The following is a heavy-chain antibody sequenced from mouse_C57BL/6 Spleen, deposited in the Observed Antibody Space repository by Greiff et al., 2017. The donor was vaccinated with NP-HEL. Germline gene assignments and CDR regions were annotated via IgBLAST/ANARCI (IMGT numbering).Heavy chain of an antibody. CDR3: ARSAYYSNYVFAY. V-gene: IGHV1-26*01. CDR2: INPNNGGT. J-gene: IGHJ3*01. Sequence: EVQLQQSGPELVKPGASVKISCKASGYTFTDYYMNWVKQSHGKSLEWIGDINPNNGGTSYNQKFKGKATLTVDKSSSTAYMELRSLTSEDSAVYYCARSAYYSNYVFAYWGQGTLVTVSA. D-gene: IGHD2-5*01. CDR1: GYTFTDYY.